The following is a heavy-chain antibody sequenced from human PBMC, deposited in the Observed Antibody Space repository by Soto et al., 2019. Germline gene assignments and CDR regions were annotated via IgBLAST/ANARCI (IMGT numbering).Heavy chain of an antibody. CDR3: AAGGGLPRYY. D-gene: IGHD5-12*01. CDR2: IYHSGST. CDR1: GGSISSGGYS. Sequence: QLQLQESGSGLVKPSQTLSLTCAVSGGSISSGGYSWSWIRQPPGKGLEWIGYIYHSGSTYYNPSPKSRVTPTVDRSKHQSSLKLSSVTAADTAVYCGAAGGGLPRYYWGQGTLVTVSS. J-gene: IGHJ4*02. V-gene: IGHV4-30-2*01.